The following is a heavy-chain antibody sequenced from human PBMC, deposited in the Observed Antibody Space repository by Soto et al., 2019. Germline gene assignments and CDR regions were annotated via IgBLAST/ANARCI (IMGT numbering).Heavy chain of an antibody. CDR1: GGTFHSFA. D-gene: IGHD3-16*01. CDR3: AREDRWGNDYYGLDV. Sequence: QVQLVQSGAEVKKPGSSVRVSCKASGGTFHSFAISWVRQAPGQGLEWVGGVIPLLGTANYAQNFQDRATITADEHTSTAYLELSSLRSEDTAVYFCAREDRWGNDYYGLDVWGQGTTVTVSS. CDR2: VIPLLGTA. J-gene: IGHJ6*02. V-gene: IGHV1-69*11.